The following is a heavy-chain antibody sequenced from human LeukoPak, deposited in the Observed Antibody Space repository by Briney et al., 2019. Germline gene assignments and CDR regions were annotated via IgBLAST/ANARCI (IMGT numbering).Heavy chain of an antibody. D-gene: IGHD6-19*01. CDR3: TTVGSSGCDY. V-gene: IGHV3-15*01. CDR1: GFTFSSAW. J-gene: IGHJ4*02. CDR2: IKSKTDGGTT. Sequence: GGSLRLSCAASGFTFSSAWMSWVRQAPGQGLEWVGRIKSKTDGGTTDYAAPVKGRFTISRDDSENTLYVRMNSLKTEDTAVYYCTTVGSSGCDYWGQGTLVTVSS.